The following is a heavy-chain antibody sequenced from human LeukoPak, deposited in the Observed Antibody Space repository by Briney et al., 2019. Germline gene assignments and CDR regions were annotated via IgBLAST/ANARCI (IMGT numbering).Heavy chain of an antibody. V-gene: IGHV4-59*12. CDR2: IYYSGST. Sequence: SETLSLTCTVSGVSISSYYWSWIRQPPGKGLEWIGHIYYSGSTYYNPSLKSRVTISVDRSKNQFSLKLSSVTAADTAVYYCARYCSSTSCPKFDYWGQGTLVTVSS. CDR1: GVSISSYY. J-gene: IGHJ4*02. CDR3: ARYCSSTSCPKFDY. D-gene: IGHD2-2*01.